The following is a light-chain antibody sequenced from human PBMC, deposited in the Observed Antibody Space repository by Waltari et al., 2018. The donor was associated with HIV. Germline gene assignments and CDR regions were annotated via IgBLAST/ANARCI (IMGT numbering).Light chain of an antibody. Sequence: QAVLTQAPSASGTPGQRVTISCSGSSPNLGRRAVNWYQQRPGTAPQLLIYPNSRRPSGVPDRFSGSKSGTAASLAISGLQSEDEADYYCATWDDSLNGHVFGGGTKLTVL. CDR2: PNS. CDR1: SPNLGRRA. CDR3: ATWDDSLNGHV. J-gene: IGLJ2*01. V-gene: IGLV1-44*01.